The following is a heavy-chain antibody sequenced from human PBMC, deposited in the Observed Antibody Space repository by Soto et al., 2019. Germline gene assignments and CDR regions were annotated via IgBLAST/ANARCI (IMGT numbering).Heavy chain of an antibody. CDR3: ARGDATKIVVTTYYAMDV. V-gene: IGHV1-69*12. D-gene: IGHD3-22*01. CDR2: IIAVFGTP. CDR1: GGSLSNYG. Sequence: QVQLVQSGAEVKKPGSSVTVSCKASGGSLSNYGISWVRQAPGQGLEWMGAIIAVFGTPNYAQKFQDRVTITADESTTTVYMEVRSLTSEDTAVYYCARGDATKIVVTTYYAMDVWGQGTTVTVSS. J-gene: IGHJ6*02.